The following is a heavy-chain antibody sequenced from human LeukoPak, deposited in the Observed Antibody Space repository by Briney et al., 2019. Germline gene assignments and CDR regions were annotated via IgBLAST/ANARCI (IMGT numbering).Heavy chain of an antibody. CDR3: AKDNFGPFDY. D-gene: IGHD1-20*01. CDR2: ISYDGSNK. V-gene: IGHV3-30*18. J-gene: IGHJ4*02. Sequence: PGRSLRLSCAASGFTFSSYGMHWVRQAPGKGLEWVAVISYDGSNKYYADSVKGRFTISRDNSKNTLYLQMNSLRAEDTAVYYCAKDNFGPFDYWGQGTLVTVSS. CDR1: GFTFSSYG.